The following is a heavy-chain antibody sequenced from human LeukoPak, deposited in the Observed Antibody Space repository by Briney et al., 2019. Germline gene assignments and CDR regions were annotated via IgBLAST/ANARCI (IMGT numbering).Heavy chain of an antibody. Sequence: SETLSLTCTVSGGSISSYYWSWIRQPPGKGLEWIGYIYYSGSTNYNPSLKGRVTISVDTSKNQFSLKLSSVTAADTAVYYCARESGASGWYVIDYWGQGTLVTVSS. J-gene: IGHJ4*02. V-gene: IGHV4-59*01. CDR1: GGSISSYY. CDR2: IYYSGST. CDR3: ARESGASGWYVIDY. D-gene: IGHD6-19*01.